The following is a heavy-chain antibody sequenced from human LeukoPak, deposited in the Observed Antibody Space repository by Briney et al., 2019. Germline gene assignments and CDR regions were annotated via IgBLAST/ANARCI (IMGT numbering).Heavy chain of an antibody. D-gene: IGHD3-22*01. V-gene: IGHV4-34*01. CDR2: INHSGST. CDR3: ARWSSNYYDSSGRRFDP. Sequence: SETLSFTCAVYGGSFSGYYWSWIRQPPGKGLEWIGEINHSGSTNYNPSLKSRVTISVDTSKNQFSLKLSSVTAADTAVYYCARWSSNYYDSSGRRFDPWGQGTLVTVSS. CDR1: GGSFSGYY. J-gene: IGHJ5*02.